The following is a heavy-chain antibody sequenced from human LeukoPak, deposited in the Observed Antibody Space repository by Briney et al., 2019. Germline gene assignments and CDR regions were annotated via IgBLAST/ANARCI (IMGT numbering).Heavy chain of an antibody. CDR2: IYPDDPDT. CDR1: GYSFTSYW. V-gene: IGHV5-51*01. Sequence: GESLKISCKGSGYSFTSYWIGWVRQMPGKGLEWMGIIYPDDPDTRYSPSFQGQVTISADKSISTAYLQWSTLRASDTAIYYCARHSYDSSDFHYMDVWGKGTTVTISS. J-gene: IGHJ6*03. D-gene: IGHD3-22*01. CDR3: ARHSYDSSDFHYMDV.